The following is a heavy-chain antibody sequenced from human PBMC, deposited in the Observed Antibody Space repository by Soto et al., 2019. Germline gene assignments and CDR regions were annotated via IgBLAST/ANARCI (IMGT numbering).Heavy chain of an antibody. J-gene: IGHJ4*02. D-gene: IGHD5-12*01. Sequence: QVQLQESGPGLVRPSQTLSLICSVSGGSLSSDRYYWSWLRQRPGKGLEWIGYIFYSGNAYYNPSLKRRVTISLDTSKNQFSLKVNSATAADSAVYYGATRPTASTTPLFDYWGQGTLVTVSS. CDR1: GGSLSSDRYY. CDR3: ATRPTASTTPLFDY. V-gene: IGHV4-31*03. CDR2: IFYSGNA.